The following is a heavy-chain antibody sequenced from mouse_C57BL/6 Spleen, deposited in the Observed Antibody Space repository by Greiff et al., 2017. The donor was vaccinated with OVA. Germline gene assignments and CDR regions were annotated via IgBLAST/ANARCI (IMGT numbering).Heavy chain of an antibody. Sequence: VQLQQPGAELVKPGASVKLSCKASGYTFTSYWMHWVKQRPGQGLEWIGMIHPNSGSTNYNEKFKSKATLTVDKSSSTAYMQLSSLTSEDSAVYYCARRSYQQGFDYWGQGTTLTVSS. CDR3: ARRSYQQGFDY. CDR1: GYTFTSYW. CDR2: IHPNSGST. V-gene: IGHV1-64*01. J-gene: IGHJ2*01. D-gene: IGHD5-1-1*01.